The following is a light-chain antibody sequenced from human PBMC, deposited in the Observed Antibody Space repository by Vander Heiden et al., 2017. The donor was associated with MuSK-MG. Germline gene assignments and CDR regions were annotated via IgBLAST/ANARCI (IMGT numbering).Light chain of an antibody. V-gene: IGKV1-39*01. Sequence: DIQMPQSPSSLSASVGARVTITCRASQSISSYLNWYQQKPGKAPKLLIYAASSLQSGVPSRFSGSGSGTDFTLTISSLQPEDFATYYCQQRYRRPAWTFGQGTKVEIK. CDR2: AAS. CDR3: QQRYRRPAWT. J-gene: IGKJ1*01. CDR1: QSISSY.